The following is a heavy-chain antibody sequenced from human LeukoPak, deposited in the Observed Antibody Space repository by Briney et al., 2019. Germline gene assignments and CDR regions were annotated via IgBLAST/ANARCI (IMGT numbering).Heavy chain of an antibody. CDR1: GFTFSSYE. D-gene: IGHD3-22*01. V-gene: IGHV3-48*03. Sequence: GGSLRLSCAASGFTFSSYEMNWVRQAPGKGLEWVSYISSSGSTIYYADSVKGRFSLSRDNSKNTMFLQMDSLRPGDTAVYYCAKGGANYYDSSGYLRGDYFDYWGQGTLVTVSS. J-gene: IGHJ4*02. CDR3: AKGGANYYDSSGYLRGDYFDY. CDR2: ISSSGSTI.